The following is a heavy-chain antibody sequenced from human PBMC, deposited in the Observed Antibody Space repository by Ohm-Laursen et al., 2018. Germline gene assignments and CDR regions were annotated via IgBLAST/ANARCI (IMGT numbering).Heavy chain of an antibody. CDR2: IYYSGST. V-gene: IGHV4-59*08. Sequence: SETLSLTCTVSGGAISNYYWSLIRQPPGKGLERIGYIYYSGSTNYNSSLKSRVTISVDTSKNQSSLKLNSVTAADTAVYYCARRANSAFPYYLDYWGQGTLVTVSS. D-gene: IGHD1-26*01. CDR1: GGAISNYY. CDR3: ARRANSAFPYYLDY. J-gene: IGHJ4*02.